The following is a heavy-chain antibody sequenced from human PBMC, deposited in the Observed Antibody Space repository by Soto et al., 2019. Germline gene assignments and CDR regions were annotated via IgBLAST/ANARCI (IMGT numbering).Heavy chain of an antibody. CDR1: GFTVSSNY. D-gene: IGHD2-15*01. CDR2: IYSGGST. J-gene: IGHJ6*03. V-gene: IGHV3-53*04. CDR3: ARSARYPLGYCSGGSCQPLYYYYYYMDV. Sequence: GESLKISCAASGFTVSSNYMSWVRQAPGKGLEWVSVIYSGGSTYYADSVKGRFTISRHNSKNTLYLQMNSLRAEDTAVYYCARSARYPLGYCSGGSCQPLYYYYYYMDVWGKGTTVTVSS.